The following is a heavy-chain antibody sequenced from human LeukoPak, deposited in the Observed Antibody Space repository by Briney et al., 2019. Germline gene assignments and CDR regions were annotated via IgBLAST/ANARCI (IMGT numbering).Heavy chain of an antibody. Sequence: ASVKVSCKASGYTFTSYGISWVRQAPGQGLEWMGWISAYNGNTNYAQKFQGRVTITADKSTSTAYMELSSLRSEDTAVYYCARVSDTDSSGYYYSPGDYWGQGTLVTVSS. V-gene: IGHV1-18*01. D-gene: IGHD3-22*01. CDR3: ARVSDTDSSGYYYSPGDY. CDR2: ISAYNGNT. CDR1: GYTFTSYG. J-gene: IGHJ4*02.